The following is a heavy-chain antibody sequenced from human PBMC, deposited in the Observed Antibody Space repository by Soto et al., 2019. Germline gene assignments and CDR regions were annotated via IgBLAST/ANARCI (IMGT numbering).Heavy chain of an antibody. J-gene: IGHJ6*02. CDR3: ARLLPYCSSTSCPGYYYYGMDV. V-gene: IGHV5-51*01. CDR2: IYPGDSDT. D-gene: IGHD2-2*01. Sequence: LGESLKISCKGSGHSFTTYWIGWVRQMPGKGLEWMGFIYPGDSDTNYSPSFQGHVTISADKSISTAYLQWSSLKASDTAMYYCARLLPYCSSTSCPGYYYYGMDVWGQGTTVTVSS. CDR1: GHSFTTYW.